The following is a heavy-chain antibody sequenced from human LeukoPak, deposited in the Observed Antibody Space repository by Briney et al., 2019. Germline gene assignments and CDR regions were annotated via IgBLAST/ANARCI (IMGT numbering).Heavy chain of an antibody. CDR2: IIPIFGIA. CDR3: ARGGLQSTYYYYYGMDV. Sequence: GSSVKVSCKASGGTFSSYAISWVRQAPGQGLEWMGRIIPIFGIANYAQKFQGRVTITADKSTSTAYMELSSLRSEDTAVYYCARGGLQSTYYYYYGMDVWGKGITVTVSS. CDR1: GGTFSSYA. D-gene: IGHD4-11*01. J-gene: IGHJ6*04. V-gene: IGHV1-69*04.